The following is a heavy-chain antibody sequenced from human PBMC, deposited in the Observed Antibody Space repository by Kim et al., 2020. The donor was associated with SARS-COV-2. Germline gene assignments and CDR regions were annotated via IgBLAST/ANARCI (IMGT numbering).Heavy chain of an antibody. V-gene: IGHV3-23*01. CDR2: FTDGGGRT. Sequence: GGSLRLSCAASEFIFRSYDMSWVRQAPGKGLEWISGFTDGGGRTYYAGSVKGRFTISRDTAKNTVYLQMNSLRGDDTAVYYCATDPIYGMDVWGQGTTVTVSS. J-gene: IGHJ6*02. CDR3: ATDPIYGMDV. CDR1: EFIFRSYD.